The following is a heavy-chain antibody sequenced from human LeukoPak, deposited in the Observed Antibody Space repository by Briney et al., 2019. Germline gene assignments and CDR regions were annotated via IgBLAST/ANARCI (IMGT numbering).Heavy chain of an antibody. CDR2: INTDGSDT. D-gene: IGHD7-27*01. V-gene: IGHV3-74*01. J-gene: IGHJ4*02. CDR1: GFSFSNQW. CDR3: ARNNWGIDD. Sequence: GGSLRLSCAASGFSFSNQWMHWVRQVSGKGLVWVSRINTDGSDTSYADSVEGRFTISRDNARNTLFLRMNSLRVEDTAVYYCARNNWGIDDWGQGTLVTVSS.